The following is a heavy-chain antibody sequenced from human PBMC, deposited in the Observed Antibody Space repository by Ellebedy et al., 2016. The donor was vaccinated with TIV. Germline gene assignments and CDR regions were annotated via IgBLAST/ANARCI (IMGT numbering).Heavy chain of an antibody. V-gene: IGHV4-31*03. J-gene: IGHJ4*02. CDR2: IYYSGST. CDR1: GGSISSGGYY. Sequence: SETLSLXCTVSGGSISSGGYYWSWIRQHPGKGLEWIGYIYYSGSTYYNPSLKSRVTILVDTSKNQFSLKLSSVTAADTAVYYCARGWYSSDLDYWGQGTLVTVSS. CDR3: ARGWYSSDLDY. D-gene: IGHD6-19*01.